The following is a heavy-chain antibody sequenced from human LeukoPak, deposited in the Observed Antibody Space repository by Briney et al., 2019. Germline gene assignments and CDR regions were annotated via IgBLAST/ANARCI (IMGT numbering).Heavy chain of an antibody. CDR2: IDHSGST. CDR1: GDSVSGISFY. J-gene: IGHJ3*01. D-gene: IGHD4-23*01. Sequence: PSETLSLTCTVSGDSVSGISFYWSWIRQPPGKGLEWIGQIDHSGSTNFNPSLKSRVTMSVDTTKKRVSLNPNSVTAADTAVYYCARVLLVTPVAAFDVWGQGTMVAVSS. CDR3: ARVLLVTPVAAFDV. V-gene: IGHV4-39*07.